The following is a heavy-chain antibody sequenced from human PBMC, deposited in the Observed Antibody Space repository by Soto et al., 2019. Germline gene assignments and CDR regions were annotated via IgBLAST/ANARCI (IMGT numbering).Heavy chain of an antibody. V-gene: IGHV4-4*07. J-gene: IGHJ6*02. D-gene: IGHD3-16*01. CDR1: GGSISGYY. Sequence: SETLSPTCTVSGGSISGYYLCWTRQPAGKGLEWIGRFYPTGKTNYNPSLQSRLTMSADTSRNQFSLNLTSVTPADTAVYYCARCGLDYGMDVWGQGTTVTVSS. CDR3: ARCGLDYGMDV. CDR2: FYPTGKT.